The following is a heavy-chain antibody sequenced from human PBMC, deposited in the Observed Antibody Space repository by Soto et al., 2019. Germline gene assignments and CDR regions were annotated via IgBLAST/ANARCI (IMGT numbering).Heavy chain of an antibody. D-gene: IGHD2-2*01. CDR2: MNPNSGST. Sequence: ASVKVSCKASGYTFTSYDINWVRQAPGQGIEWMGWMNPNSGSTGYAQKFQGRVTMTRNTSTSTVYMELSSLRSEDTAVYYCARDSCSTSCVWFDPWGQGTLVTVSS. CDR3: ARDSCSTSCVWFDP. V-gene: IGHV1-8*01. CDR1: GYTFTSYD. J-gene: IGHJ5*02.